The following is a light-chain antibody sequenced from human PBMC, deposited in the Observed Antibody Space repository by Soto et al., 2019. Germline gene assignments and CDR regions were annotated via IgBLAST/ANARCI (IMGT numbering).Light chain of an antibody. CDR1: QTVTSGY. Sequence: IVLTQSPGPLSLSPRERATLSCRASQTVTSGYLAWYQQKPAQAPGLXIYGASSRATGIPDRFSGSGSGTDFTLTISSLEPEDFAVYYCQQYGSSPPWTFGQGTKVDIK. CDR3: QQYGSSPPWT. J-gene: IGKJ1*01. CDR2: GAS. V-gene: IGKV3-20*01.